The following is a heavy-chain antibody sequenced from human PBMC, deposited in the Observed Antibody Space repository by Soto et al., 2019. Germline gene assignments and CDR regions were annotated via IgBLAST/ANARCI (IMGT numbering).Heavy chain of an antibody. D-gene: IGHD5-12*01. CDR1: GYTFTGYY. Sequence: ASVKVSCKASGYTFTGYYMHWVRQAPGQGLEWMGWINPNSGGTNYAQKFQGWVTMTRDTSMSTAYMELSRLRSDDTAVYYCAREEYSGSYFDYWGQGTLVTVSS. CDR3: AREEYSGSYFDY. CDR2: INPNSGGT. V-gene: IGHV1-2*04. J-gene: IGHJ4*02.